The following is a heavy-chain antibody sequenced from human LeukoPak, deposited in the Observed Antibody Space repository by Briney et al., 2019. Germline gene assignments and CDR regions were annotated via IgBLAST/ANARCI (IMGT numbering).Heavy chain of an antibody. CDR1: GFSISSGYF. J-gene: IGHJ4*02. D-gene: IGHD1-26*01. V-gene: IGHV4-38-2*02. Sequence: SETLSLTCAVSGFSISSGYFWALIRQSPGKGLEWIGSIFHSGITYYNPSLKSRITISVDTSKNQFSLRLSSVTAADTAVYYCAREATVVGATIIWGQGTLVTVSS. CDR2: IFHSGIT. CDR3: AREATVVGATII.